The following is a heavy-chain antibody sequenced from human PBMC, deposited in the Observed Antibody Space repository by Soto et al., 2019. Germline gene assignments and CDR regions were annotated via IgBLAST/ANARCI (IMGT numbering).Heavy chain of an antibody. CDR3: ARGGDGGGSESVFDI. V-gene: IGHV1-69*04. J-gene: IGHJ3*02. D-gene: IGHD3-10*01. CDR2: TIPILAIT. CDR1: GDTFSTYP. Sequence: GASVKVSCKTLGDTFSTYPITWVRQAPGQGLEWMGRTIPILAITDYAQKFQGRVTITADRSTTTAYMELSSLNFEDTAVYYCARGGDGGGSESVFDIWGQGTMVTVSS.